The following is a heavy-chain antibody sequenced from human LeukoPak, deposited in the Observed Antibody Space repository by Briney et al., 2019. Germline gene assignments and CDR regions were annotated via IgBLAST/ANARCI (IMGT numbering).Heavy chain of an antibody. D-gene: IGHD3-22*01. V-gene: IGHV4-59*01. CDR1: GDSMSSYY. J-gene: IGHJ1*01. Sequence: NPSETLSLTCTVSGDSMSSYYWSWIRQPPGKELEWIGYIYYSGSTNYNPSLKSRVTISVDTSKNQFSLKLSSVTAADTAVYYCARGNSYYDSSDYFPWESFQHWGQGTLVTVSS. CDR2: IYYSGST. CDR3: ARGNSYYDSSDYFPWESFQH.